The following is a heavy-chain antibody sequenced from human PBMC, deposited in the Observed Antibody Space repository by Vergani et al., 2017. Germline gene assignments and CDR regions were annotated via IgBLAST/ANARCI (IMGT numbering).Heavy chain of an antibody. Sequence: EVQLLESGGGLVQPGGSLRLSCAASGFTFSSYAMSWVRQAPGKGLEWVSYISSSGSTIYYADSVKGRFTISRDNAKNSLYLQMNSLRAEDTAVYYCAKDYYDSSGYYSDYWYFDLWGRGTLVTVSS. J-gene: IGHJ2*01. CDR2: ISSSGSTI. CDR1: GFTFSSYA. CDR3: AKDYYDSSGYYSDYWYFDL. V-gene: IGHV3-48*04. D-gene: IGHD3-22*01.